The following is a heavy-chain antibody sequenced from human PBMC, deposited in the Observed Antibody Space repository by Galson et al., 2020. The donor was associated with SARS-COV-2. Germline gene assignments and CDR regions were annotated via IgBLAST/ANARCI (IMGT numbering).Heavy chain of an antibody. V-gene: IGHV3-9*01. J-gene: IGHJ6*03. CDR3: AKDRGCSSTSCYPHYYYYMDV. CDR1: GFTFDDYA. CDR2: ISWNSGSI. D-gene: IGHD2-2*01. Sequence: GGSLRLSCAASGFTFDDYAMHWVRQAPGKGLEWVSGISWNSGSIGYADSVKGRFTISRDNAKNSLYLQMNSLRAEDTALYYCAKDRGCSSTSCYPHYYYYMDVWGKGTTVTVSS.